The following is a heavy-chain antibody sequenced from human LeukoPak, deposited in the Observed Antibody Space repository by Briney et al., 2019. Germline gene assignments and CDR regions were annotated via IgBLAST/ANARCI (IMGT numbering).Heavy chain of an antibody. J-gene: IGHJ4*02. CDR1: GFTVSTNY. V-gene: IGHV3-53*01. Sequence: SGGSLRLSCAASGFTVSTNYMSWVRQAPGKGLEWVSVMYSGGSTYYADSVKGRFAISRDNSKNTLYLQMNSLRAEDTAVYYCAKGDTAPRDYWGQGTLVTVSS. CDR3: AKGDTAPRDY. D-gene: IGHD3-9*01. CDR2: MYSGGST.